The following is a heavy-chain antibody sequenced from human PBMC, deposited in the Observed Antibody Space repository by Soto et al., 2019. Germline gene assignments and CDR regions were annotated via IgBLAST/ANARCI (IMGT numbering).Heavy chain of an antibody. CDR1: GFTFSSYW. J-gene: IGHJ6*02. Sequence: EVQLVESGGGLVQPGGSLRLSCAASGFTFSSYWMSWVRQAPGKGLEWVANIKQDGSEKYYVDSVKGRFTISRDNAKISLYLQMNRVRGGDRAVYYCAGDPIVLATRRVVYYYCGMVGWGQGTKVSVSS. D-gene: IGHD2-15*01. V-gene: IGHV3-7*01. CDR2: IKQDGSEK. CDR3: AGDPIVLATRRVVYYYCGMVG.